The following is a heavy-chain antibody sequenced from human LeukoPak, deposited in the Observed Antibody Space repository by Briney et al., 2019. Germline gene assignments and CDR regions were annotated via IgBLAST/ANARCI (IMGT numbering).Heavy chain of an antibody. Sequence: GGSLRLSCAASGFTFSDYYMSWIRQAPGKGLEWVSDISSSGSTIYYADSVRGRFTISRDNAKNSLFLQMNNLRAEDSAFYYCARGSGHYDGFGYWGQGTLVTVSS. CDR2: ISSSGSTI. J-gene: IGHJ4*02. V-gene: IGHV3-11*01. CDR1: GFTFSDYY. D-gene: IGHD3-10*01. CDR3: ARGSGHYDGFGY.